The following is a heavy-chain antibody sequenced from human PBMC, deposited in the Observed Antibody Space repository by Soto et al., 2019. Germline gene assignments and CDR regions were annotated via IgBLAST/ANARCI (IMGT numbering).Heavy chain of an antibody. Sequence: QVQLLESGGGVVQPGMSLRLSCAASGFTFSSYAMHWVRQAPGQGLEWAAVISYDGSTKYYADSVKGRFTISRDNSKNTLYLQMNSLRAEDTAVYYGARDGQQWLVGWFDPSGQGTLVTVSS. CDR3: ARDGQQWLVGWFDP. CDR2: ISYDGSTK. V-gene: IGHV3-30-3*01. D-gene: IGHD6-19*01. CDR1: GFTFSSYA. J-gene: IGHJ5*02.